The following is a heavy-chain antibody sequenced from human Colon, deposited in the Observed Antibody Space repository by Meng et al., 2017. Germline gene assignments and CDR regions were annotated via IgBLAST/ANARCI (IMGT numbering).Heavy chain of an antibody. V-gene: IGHV1-46*01. D-gene: IGHD4-17*01. CDR1: GDTFTSYY. J-gene: IGHJ6*02. CDR2: INPRDGST. CDR3: AGPSTVTTSSRNMDV. Sequence: ASVKVSCKASGDTFTSYYLHWVRQAPGQGLEWMGIINPRDGSTTYAQKFQDRVTMTWDTSTSTLYLDLGSLTSEDKAVYYCAGPSTVTTSSRNMDVWGLGTSVTVSS.